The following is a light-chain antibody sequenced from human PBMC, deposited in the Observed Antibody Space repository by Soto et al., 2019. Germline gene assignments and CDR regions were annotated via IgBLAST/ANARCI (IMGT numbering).Light chain of an antibody. J-gene: IGLJ2*01. Sequence: QSALTQPASVSGSPGQSITISCTGTSSDIGAYDYVSWFQQYSGKAPTLIIYEVRFRPSGVSSRFSGSKSGNTASLTISGLQTEDEDDYYCGSYASATLIFGGGTQLTVL. CDR1: SSDIGAYDY. CDR2: EVR. V-gene: IGLV2-14*03. CDR3: GSYASATLI.